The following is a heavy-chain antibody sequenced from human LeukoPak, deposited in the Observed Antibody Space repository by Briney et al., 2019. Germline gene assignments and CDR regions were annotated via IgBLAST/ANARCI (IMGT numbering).Heavy chain of an antibody. Sequence: GGSLTLSCAVSGFTFNEYVMSWVRQAPGRGLEWVSAVSRSGFRTYYADSVKGRFTISRDNAKNTLYLQMNSLRAEDTAVYYCARDFALDYWGQGTLVTVSS. J-gene: IGHJ4*02. CDR1: GFTFNEYV. V-gene: IGHV3-23*01. CDR3: ARDFALDY. CDR2: VSRSGFRT.